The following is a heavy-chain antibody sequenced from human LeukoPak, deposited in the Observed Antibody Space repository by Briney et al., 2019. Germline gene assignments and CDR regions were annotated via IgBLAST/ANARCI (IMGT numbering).Heavy chain of an antibody. Sequence: GGSLRLSCAASGFIFNKAWMNWVRQAPGKGPEWVGRIKSKNDGGTTDYGAPVKGRFTISRDDSKNTLYLQMNSLKTDDTAIYYCTPVMVEDRGFWGQGTLVTVSS. D-gene: IGHD2-15*01. J-gene: IGHJ4*02. CDR2: IKSKNDGGTT. V-gene: IGHV3-15*01. CDR3: TPVMVEDRGF. CDR1: GFIFNKAW.